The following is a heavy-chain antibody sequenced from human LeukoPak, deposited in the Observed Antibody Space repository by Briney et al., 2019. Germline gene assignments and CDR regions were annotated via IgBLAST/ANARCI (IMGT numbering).Heavy chain of an antibody. Sequence: GGSLRLSCAASGFTFSSYAMTWVRQAPGKGLEWVSAISGSGGSTYYTDSVKGRFIISRDNSKNTLYMQMNSLRGEDTAKYYCAKDVQWLVRGYYFDYWGQGTLVTVSS. CDR1: GFTFSSYA. CDR2: ISGSGGST. D-gene: IGHD6-19*01. CDR3: AKDVQWLVRGYYFDY. V-gene: IGHV3-23*01. J-gene: IGHJ4*02.